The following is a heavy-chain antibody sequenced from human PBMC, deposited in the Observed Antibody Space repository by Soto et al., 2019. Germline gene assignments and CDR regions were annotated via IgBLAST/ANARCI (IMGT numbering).Heavy chain of an antibody. Sequence: PSETLSLTCTVSGGSISSYYWSWIRQPPGKGLEWIGYIYYSGSTNYNPSLKSRVTISRDNSKNTMYLQMNSLRAEDTAVYYCARDHGSSWVEYWGQGNLVTVSS. V-gene: IGHV4-59*12. J-gene: IGHJ4*02. CDR1: GGSISSYY. CDR3: ARDHGSSWVEY. CDR2: IYYSGST. D-gene: IGHD6-13*01.